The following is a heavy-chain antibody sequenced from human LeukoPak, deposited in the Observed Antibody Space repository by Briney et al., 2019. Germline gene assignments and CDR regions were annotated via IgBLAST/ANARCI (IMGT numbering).Heavy chain of an antibody. D-gene: IGHD2-2*01. J-gene: IGHJ6*02. CDR1: GYTFTSYD. Sequence: GASVKVSCKASGYTFTSYDINWVRQATGQGLEWMGWMNPNSGNTGYAQKFQGRVTMTRNTSISTAYMELSSLRSEDTAVYYCARGQLGYCSSTSCYHGEYYYYGMDVWGQGTTVTVSS. CDR2: MNPNSGNT. V-gene: IGHV1-8*01. CDR3: ARGQLGYCSSTSCYHGEYYYYGMDV.